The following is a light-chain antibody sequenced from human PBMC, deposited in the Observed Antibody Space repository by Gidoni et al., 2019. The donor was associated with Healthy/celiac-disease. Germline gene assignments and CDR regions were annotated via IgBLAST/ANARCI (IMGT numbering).Light chain of an antibody. Sequence: VLTQSPGTLSLSPGDRATLSCRASQSVSSSYLAWYQQKPGQAPRLLIYGASSRDTGIPERFSGSGSGTDFTLTISRLEPEDFAVYYCQQYGSSPQTFGQGTKVEIK. V-gene: IGKV3-20*01. CDR1: QSVSSSY. J-gene: IGKJ1*01. CDR3: QQYGSSPQT. CDR2: GAS.